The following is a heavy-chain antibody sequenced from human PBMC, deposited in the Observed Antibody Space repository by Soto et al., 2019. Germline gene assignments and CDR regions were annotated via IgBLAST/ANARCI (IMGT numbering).Heavy chain of an antibody. CDR1: GFTFSSYG. Sequence: QVQLVESGGGVVQPGRSLRLSCAASGFTFSSYGIHWVRQVPGKGLEWVVVIWYDGSHKYYADSVKGRFTISRDNSKNMLYLQMNSLRAEDTAVYYCARDGAASRITYYYGMDVWGQGTTVTVSS. J-gene: IGHJ6*02. CDR3: ARDGAASRITYYYGMDV. D-gene: IGHD3-10*01. V-gene: IGHV3-33*01. CDR2: IWYDGSHK.